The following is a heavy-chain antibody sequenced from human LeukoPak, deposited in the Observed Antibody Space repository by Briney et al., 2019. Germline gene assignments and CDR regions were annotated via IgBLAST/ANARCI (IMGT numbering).Heavy chain of an antibody. Sequence: GGSLRLSCAASGFTFSNHWMSWVRQAPGKGLEWVANIKQDGSEKYYVGSVKGRFTISRDNSKNTLYLQMNSLRAEDTAVYYCAKHSYRVDSFTDYWGQGTLVTVSS. CDR2: IKQDGSEK. V-gene: IGHV3-7*05. J-gene: IGHJ4*02. D-gene: IGHD5-12*01. CDR1: GFTFSNHW. CDR3: AKHSYRVDSFTDY.